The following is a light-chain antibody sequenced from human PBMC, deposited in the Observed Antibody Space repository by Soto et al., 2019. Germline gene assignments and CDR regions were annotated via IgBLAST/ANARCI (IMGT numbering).Light chain of an antibody. CDR3: AAWDDSLSSRVV. V-gene: IGLV1-44*01. CDR1: SSNIGINS. CDR2: SNN. J-gene: IGLJ2*01. Sequence: QSVLTQPPSASGTPGQRVTISCSGSSSNIGINSVNWYQHLPGTAPKLLIYSNNHRPSGVPDRFSGSNSGTSASLAISGLQSEDEADYYCAAWDDSLSSRVVFGGGTPLTVL.